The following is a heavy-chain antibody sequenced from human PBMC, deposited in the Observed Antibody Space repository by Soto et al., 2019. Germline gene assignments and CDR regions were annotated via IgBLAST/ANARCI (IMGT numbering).Heavy chain of an antibody. Sequence: QVQLQESGPGLMKPSQTLSLTCTVSDGSISSGGYYWSWIRQHPGKGLEWIGYIYYSGSTYYNPSLTIRVTISVDTSKNQFSLKLSSGTAADTAVYYCARGKSSTMVRGGPYNWFDPWGQGTLVTVSS. CDR3: ARGKSSTMVRGGPYNWFDP. D-gene: IGHD3-10*01. CDR1: DGSISSGGYY. V-gene: IGHV4-31*03. J-gene: IGHJ5*02. CDR2: IYYSGST.